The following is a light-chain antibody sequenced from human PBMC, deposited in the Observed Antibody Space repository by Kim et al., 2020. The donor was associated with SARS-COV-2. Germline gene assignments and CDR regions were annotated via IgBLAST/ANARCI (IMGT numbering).Light chain of an antibody. CDR2: SNN. J-gene: IGLJ2*01. V-gene: IGLV1-44*01. Sequence: QSVLSQPPSASGTPGQKVTISCSGTHSNIGSAAVNWYQQLPGTAPKLVIYSNNLRPSGVPDRFSGSKSGTSASLAISGLQFEDEAEYYCATWYDSLTGRGIFGGGTQLTVL. CDR1: HSNIGSAA. CDR3: ATWYDSLTGRGI.